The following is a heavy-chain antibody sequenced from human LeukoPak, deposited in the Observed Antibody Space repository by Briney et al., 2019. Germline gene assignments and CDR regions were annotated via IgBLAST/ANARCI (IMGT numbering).Heavy chain of an antibody. CDR1: GFTFTSHA. CDR2: VSGSGDST. Sequence: GGSLRLSCAASGFTFTSHAMSWVRQAPGKGLEWVSIVSGSGDSTYYADSVKGRFTISRDNSKNTLYLQMNSLRADDTAVYYCAKESGYDVDFDYWGQGTLVTVSS. V-gene: IGHV3-23*01. D-gene: IGHD5-12*01. CDR3: AKESGYDVDFDY. J-gene: IGHJ4*02.